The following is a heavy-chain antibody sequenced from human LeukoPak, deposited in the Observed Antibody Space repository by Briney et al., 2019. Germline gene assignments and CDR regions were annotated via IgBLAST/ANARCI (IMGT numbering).Heavy chain of an antibody. CDR2: INPNSGGT. J-gene: IGHJ5*02. Sequence: ASVKVSCKASGYTFTGNYMHWVRQAPGQGLEWMGWINPNSGGTNYAQKFQGRVTMTRDTSISTAYMELSRLRSDDTAVYYCARDGPITFGGAAWFDPWGQGTLVTVSS. D-gene: IGHD3-16*01. V-gene: IGHV1-2*02. CDR1: GYTFTGNY. CDR3: ARDGPITFGGAAWFDP.